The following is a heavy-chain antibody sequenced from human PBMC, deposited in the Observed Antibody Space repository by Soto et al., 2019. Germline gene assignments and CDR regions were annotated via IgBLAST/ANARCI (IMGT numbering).Heavy chain of an antibody. CDR3: ARELSGIAGTSRPYYYYGMDV. CDR2: IIPIFGTA. D-gene: IGHD1-7*01. CDR1: GGTFSSYA. Sequence: QVQLVQSGAEVKKPGSSVKVSCKASGGTFSSYAISWVRQAPGQGLEWMGGIIPIFGTANYAQKFQGGVTITADESTSAAYMELSSLRSEDTAVYYCARELSGIAGTSRPYYYYGMDVWGQGTTVTVSS. V-gene: IGHV1-69*01. J-gene: IGHJ6*02.